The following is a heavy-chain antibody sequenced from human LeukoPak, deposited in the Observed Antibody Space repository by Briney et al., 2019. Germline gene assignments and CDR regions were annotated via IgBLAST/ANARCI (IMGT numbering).Heavy chain of an antibody. CDR1: GESISSRNW. V-gene: IGHV4-4*02. CDR3: ARGMWFDTLFSAFDV. D-gene: IGHD3-10*01. CDR2: IFHTGST. J-gene: IGHJ3*01. Sequence: SETLSLTCSVSGESISSRNWWTWVRQTPEKGLEWIVEIFHTGSTNYNPSVEGRVTIAIDKSRNHFSLMLTSVTAADTALYYCARGMWFDTLFSAFDVWGQGTMVSVSS.